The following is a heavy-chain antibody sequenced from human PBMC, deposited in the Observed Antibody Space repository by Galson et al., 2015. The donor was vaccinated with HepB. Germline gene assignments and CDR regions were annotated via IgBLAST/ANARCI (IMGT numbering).Heavy chain of an antibody. J-gene: IGHJ3*02. V-gene: IGHV3-30*04. CDR2: ISYDGSDK. CDR1: EFTFSSYP. D-gene: IGHD4-23*01. Sequence: SLRLSCAASEFTFSSYPMHWVRQAPGKGLEWVAFISYDGSDKYYADSVKGRFTISRDDSKNTLYLQMNSLRTEDTAVYYCARAPVTTVATGDAFDIWGQGTLVTVSS. CDR3: ARAPVTTVATGDAFDI.